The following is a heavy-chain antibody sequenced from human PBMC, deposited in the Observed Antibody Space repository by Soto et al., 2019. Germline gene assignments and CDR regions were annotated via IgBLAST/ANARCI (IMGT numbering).Heavy chain of an antibody. D-gene: IGHD2-2*01. CDR3: AASVDCSSTSCYPSLADYYGMDV. CDR2: ISGSGGST. Sequence: GGSLRLSCAASGFTFSSYAMSWVRQAPGKGLEWVSAISGSGGSTYYADSVKGRFTISRDNSKNTLYLQMNSLRAEDTAVYYCAASVDCSSTSCYPSLADYYGMDVWGQGTTVTVSS. V-gene: IGHV3-23*01. J-gene: IGHJ6*02. CDR1: GFTFSSYA.